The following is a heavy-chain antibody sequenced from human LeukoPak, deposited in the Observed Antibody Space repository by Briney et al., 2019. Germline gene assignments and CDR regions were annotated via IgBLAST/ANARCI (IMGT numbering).Heavy chain of an antibody. D-gene: IGHD3-10*01. CDR2: VSHSGYT. J-gene: IGHJ6*03. V-gene: IGHV4-38-2*02. Sequence: SETLSLTCTVSGFSITSNSSINSNYYWGWIRQAPGKGLEWIGSVSHSGYTYYNPSLASRVTLLVDISKNHFSVHLTSVTAADTAIYYCARGVINYYYYMDVWGKGTTVTISS. CDR3: ARGVINYYYYMDV. CDR1: GFSITSNSSINSNYY.